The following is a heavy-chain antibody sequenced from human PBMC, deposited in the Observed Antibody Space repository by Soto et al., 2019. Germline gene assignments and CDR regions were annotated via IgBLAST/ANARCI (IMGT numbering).Heavy chain of an antibody. Sequence: ASVKVSCKASGYTFTSYYMHWVAQAPGQGLEWMGIINPSGASTSYAQKFQGRVTMTRDTSTSTVYMELSSLRSEDAAVYYCAREGEGVQLGEENYYYYYGTDVWGQGTKVTV. CDR2: INPSGAST. CDR1: GYTFTSYY. CDR3: AREGEGVQLGEENYYYYYGTDV. V-gene: IGHV1-46*01. J-gene: IGHJ6*02. D-gene: IGHD1-1*01.